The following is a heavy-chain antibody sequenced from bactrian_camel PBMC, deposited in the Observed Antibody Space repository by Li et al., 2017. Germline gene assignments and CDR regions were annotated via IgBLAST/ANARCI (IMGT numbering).Heavy chain of an antibody. J-gene: IGHJ4*01. CDR2: IDGYGIT. CDR1: AFTPDGGV. D-gene: IGHD3*01. CDR3: TNIGLGGAIQDQETGADH. Sequence: QLVESGGGLVQPGGSLRLSCTYSAFTPDGGVDCMAWYRQVPGQEREEVAHIDGYGITAYTDLAKGRFTISEDNAKNTLYLQLNSLKNEDTAMYYCTNIGLGGAIQDQETGADHWGQGTQVTVS. V-gene: IGHV3S55*01.